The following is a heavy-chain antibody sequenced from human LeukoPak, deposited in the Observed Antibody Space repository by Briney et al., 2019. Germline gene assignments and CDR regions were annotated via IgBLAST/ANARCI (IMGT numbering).Heavy chain of an antibody. CDR2: ISYDGSNS. J-gene: IGHJ4*02. V-gene: IGHV3-33*01. CDR3: ARGYSSSSEGSFDY. Sequence: GGSLRISCAASGFIFSSYGMYWVRQAPGKGLEWLAVISYDGSNSYYADSVKGRFTISRDNSKNTLNLQMNSLRAEDTAVYYCARGYSSSSEGSFDYWGQGTLVTVSS. CDR1: GFIFSSYG. D-gene: IGHD6-6*01.